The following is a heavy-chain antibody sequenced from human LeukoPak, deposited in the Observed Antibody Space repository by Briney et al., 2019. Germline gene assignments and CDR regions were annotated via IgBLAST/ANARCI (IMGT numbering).Heavy chain of an antibody. CDR3: ARVPAVAARHAPKYYYMDV. D-gene: IGHD6-6*01. Sequence: PSETLSLTCTVSGGSISSSSYYWGWIRQPPGKGLEWIGSIYYSGSTYYNPSLKSRVTISVDTSKNQFSLKLSSVTAADTAVYYCARVPAVAARHAPKYYYMDVWGKGTTVTVSS. CDR2: IYYSGST. J-gene: IGHJ6*03. V-gene: IGHV4-39*07. CDR1: GGSISSSSYY.